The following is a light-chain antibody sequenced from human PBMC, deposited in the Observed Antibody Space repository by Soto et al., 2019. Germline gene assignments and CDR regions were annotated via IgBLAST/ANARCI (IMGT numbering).Light chain of an antibody. CDR2: GVS. J-gene: IGLJ2*01. V-gene: IGLV2-14*01. CDR3: SAYTNNNLPVI. Sequence: QSALTQPASVSGSPGQSITISCTGTSSDVGRYDYVSWYQQHPGKVPKVLIYGVSNRPSGVSDRFSGSKAGNTASLTISGLQAEDEADYYCSAYTNNNLPVIFGGGTKLTVL. CDR1: SSDVGRYDY.